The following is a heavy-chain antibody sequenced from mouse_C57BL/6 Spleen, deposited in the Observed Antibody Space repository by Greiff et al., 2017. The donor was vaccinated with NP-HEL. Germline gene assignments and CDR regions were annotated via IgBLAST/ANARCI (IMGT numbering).Heavy chain of an antibody. V-gene: IGHV5-4*01. J-gene: IGHJ1*03. CDR1: GFTFSSYA. Sequence: EVMLVESGGGLVKPGGSLKLSCAASGFTFSSYAMSWVRQTPEKRLEWVATISDGGSYTYYPDNVKGRFTISRDNAKNNLYLQMSHLKSEDTAMYYCARDEILRYFDVWGTGTTVTVSS. CDR2: ISDGGSYT. D-gene: IGHD1-1*01. CDR3: ARDEILRYFDV.